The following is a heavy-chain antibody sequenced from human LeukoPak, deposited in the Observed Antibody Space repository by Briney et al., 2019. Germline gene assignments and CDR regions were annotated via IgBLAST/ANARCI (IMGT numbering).Heavy chain of an antibody. V-gene: IGHV3-13*01. D-gene: IGHD3-22*01. Sequence: PGGSLRLSCAASGFTFSSYDMHWVRQPTGKGLEWVSAIGTAGDTYYPGSVKGRFTISRENAKNSLYLQMNSLRAGDTAVYYCAIAWGGDSSGYSFDYWGQGTLVTVSS. CDR3: AIAWGGDSSGYSFDY. J-gene: IGHJ4*02. CDR2: IGTAGDT. CDR1: GFTFSSYD.